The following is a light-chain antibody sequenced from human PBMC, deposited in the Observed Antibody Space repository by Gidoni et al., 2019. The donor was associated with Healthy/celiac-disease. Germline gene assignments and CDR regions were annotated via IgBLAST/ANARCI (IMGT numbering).Light chain of an antibody. V-gene: IGKV1-9*01. J-gene: IGKJ5*01. Sequence: DIQLTQSPSFLSASVGDRVTITCRASQGISSYLAWYQQKPGKAPKLLIYAASTLQSGVPSRFRGSGSGTQFTLTISSLQPVDFAIYSCQQLNSLGQGTRLEIK. CDR3: QQLNS. CDR2: AAS. CDR1: QGISSY.